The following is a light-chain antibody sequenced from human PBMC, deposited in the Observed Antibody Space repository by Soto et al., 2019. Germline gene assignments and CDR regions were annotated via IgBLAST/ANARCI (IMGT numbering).Light chain of an antibody. J-gene: IGKJ1*01. CDR3: QQYDSWLAWT. Sequence: IVLTRSPATLSVSPGDTATLSCRANQSVSSNLAWYQQKPGQAPRLLIYGASTRATAIPARFSGSGSGTEFTLNITSLQSEDIAVYYCQQYDSWLAWTFGQGTKVEI. V-gene: IGKV3-15*01. CDR2: GAS. CDR1: QSVSSN.